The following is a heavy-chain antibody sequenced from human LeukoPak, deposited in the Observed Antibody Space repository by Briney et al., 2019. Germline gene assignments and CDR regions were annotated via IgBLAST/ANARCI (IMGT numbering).Heavy chain of an antibody. V-gene: IGHV4-38-2*02. CDR2: IYHSGTT. CDR1: GYSISSGYY. Sequence: SETLSLTCTVSGYSISSGYYWGWMRQPPGKGLEWIGSIYHSGTTYYSPSLKSRVTISVDTSKNQFSLKLSSVTAADTAVYYCARGGRGFDPWGQGTLVTVSS. J-gene: IGHJ5*02. CDR3: ARGGRGFDP.